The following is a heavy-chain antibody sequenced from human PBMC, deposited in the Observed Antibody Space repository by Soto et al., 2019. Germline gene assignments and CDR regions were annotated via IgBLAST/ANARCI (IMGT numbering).Heavy chain of an antibody. Sequence: GGSLRLSCAASGFTFSSYAMSWVRQAPGKGLEWVSAISGSGGSTYYADSVKGRFTISRDNSKNTLYLQMNSLRAEDTAVYYCASQRGIQLWLPFDYWGQGTLVTVSS. CDR1: GFTFSSYA. J-gene: IGHJ4*02. CDR2: ISGSGGST. CDR3: ASQRGIQLWLPFDY. V-gene: IGHV3-23*01. D-gene: IGHD5-18*01.